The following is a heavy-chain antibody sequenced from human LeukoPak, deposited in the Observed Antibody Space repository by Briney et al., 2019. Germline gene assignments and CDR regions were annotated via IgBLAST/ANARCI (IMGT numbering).Heavy chain of an antibody. CDR3: TINGGTYPQY. CDR2: IKTKTDGGTT. CDR1: GFTFSNVW. J-gene: IGHJ1*01. Sequence: GGSLRLSCVASGFTFSNVWMSWVRQAPGKGLEWVGRIKTKTDGGTTEYAAPVKGRFTISRDDSKNTLYLQMNSLKTEDTAVYYCTINGGTYPQYWGQGTLVTVSS. V-gene: IGHV3-15*01. D-gene: IGHD1-26*01.